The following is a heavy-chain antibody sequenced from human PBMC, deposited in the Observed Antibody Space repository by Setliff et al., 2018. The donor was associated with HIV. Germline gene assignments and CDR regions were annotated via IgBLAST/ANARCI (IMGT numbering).Heavy chain of an antibody. Sequence: SVKVSCKASGGTFSTSAISWMRQAPGQGLEWMGGIIPFFGSANYAQKFQGRLTITADASSSTAYMVLSSLTSEYTAVYYCARRHFYDSSGQVWAFDIWGQGTMVTVSS. V-gene: IGHV1-69*13. CDR1: GGTFSTSA. J-gene: IGHJ3*02. CDR2: IIPFFGSA. D-gene: IGHD3-22*01. CDR3: ARRHFYDSSGQVWAFDI.